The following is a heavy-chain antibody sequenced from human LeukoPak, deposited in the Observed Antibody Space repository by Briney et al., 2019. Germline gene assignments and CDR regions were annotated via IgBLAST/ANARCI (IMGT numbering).Heavy chain of an antibody. CDR1: GGSISSGGYS. CDR2: IYHSGST. J-gene: IGHJ4*02. V-gene: IGHV4-30-2*01. CDR3: ARTIWFGELYYFDY. Sequence: SQTLSLTCAVSGGSISSGGYSWSWIRQPPGKGLEWIGYIYHSGSTYYNRSLKSRVTISVDRSKNQFSLKLSSVTAADTAVYYCARTIWFGELYYFDYWGQGTLVTVSS. D-gene: IGHD3-10*01.